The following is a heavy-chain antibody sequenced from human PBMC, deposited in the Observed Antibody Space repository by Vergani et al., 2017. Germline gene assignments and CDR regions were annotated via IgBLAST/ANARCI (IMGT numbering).Heavy chain of an antibody. CDR1: GFSFGNYA. J-gene: IGHJ4*02. CDR2: ISYDGTEK. Sequence: QVKLEESGEGVVQPGRSLRLSCAASGFSFGNYAMHWVRQAPGKGLEWVGVISYDGTEKKYADSVNGRFTISRDNSKKMMSLQMNSLRVEDTAVYYCARGGKGIIMVVPSTHLWGQGTQVSVS. D-gene: IGHD2-15*01. CDR3: ARGGKGIIMVVPSTHL. V-gene: IGHV3-30-3*01.